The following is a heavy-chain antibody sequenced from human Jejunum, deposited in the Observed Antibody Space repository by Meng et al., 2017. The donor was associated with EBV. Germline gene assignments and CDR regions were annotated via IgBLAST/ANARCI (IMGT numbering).Heavy chain of an antibody. CDR3: VRVRGYSYGRPFDY. J-gene: IGHJ4*02. CDR1: GYSFTNSA. V-gene: IGHV7-4-1*02. Sequence: QVHGVASWSESTEPWASVTVSCKASGYSFTNSAMNWVRQAPGQGVEWMGWINTNTGNPTYAQGFTGRFVFSLDTSVSTAYLQISSLKAEDTAVYYCVRVRGYSYGRPFDYWGQGTLVTVSS. CDR2: INTNTGNP. D-gene: IGHD5-18*01.